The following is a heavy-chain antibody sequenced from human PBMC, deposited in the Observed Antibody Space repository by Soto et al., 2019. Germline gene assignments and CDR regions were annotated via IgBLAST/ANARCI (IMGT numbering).Heavy chain of an antibody. J-gene: IGHJ4*02. Sequence: QVQLQQWGAGLLKPSETLSLTCAVYGGSSSGYNGSGIPQPPGKGLEWIGEINHVGGTNYNPSLKSRLTISVDTSKNQFSLKVNSVTAADTAVYYCARGQKGYSSSWYVDWGQGTPVTVSS. D-gene: IGHD6-13*01. V-gene: IGHV4-34*01. CDR1: GGSSSGYN. CDR2: INHVGGT. CDR3: ARGQKGYSSSWYVD.